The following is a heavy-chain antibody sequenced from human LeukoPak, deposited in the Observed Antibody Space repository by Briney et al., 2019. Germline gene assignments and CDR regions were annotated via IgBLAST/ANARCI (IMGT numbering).Heavy chain of an antibody. Sequence: ASVKVSCKASGYTFTSYYMHWVRQAPGQGLEWMGWINTNTGNPTYAQGFTGRFVFSLDTSVSTAYLQISSLKAEDTAVYYCAREDYSSIAARQIDYWGQGTLVTVSS. CDR2: INTNTGNP. D-gene: IGHD6-6*01. CDR1: GYTFTSYY. J-gene: IGHJ4*02. CDR3: AREDYSSIAARQIDY. V-gene: IGHV7-4-1*02.